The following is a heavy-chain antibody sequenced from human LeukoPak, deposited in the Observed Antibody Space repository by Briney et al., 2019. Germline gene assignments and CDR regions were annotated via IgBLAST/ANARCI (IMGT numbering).Heavy chain of an antibody. CDR2: INHSGST. D-gene: IGHD2-2*01. J-gene: IGHJ1*01. Sequence: PSETLSLTCAVYGGSFSGYYWSWIRQPPGKGLEWIGEINHSGSTNYNPSLKSRVTISVDTSKNQFSLKLSSVTAADTAVYYCARGFRYCSSTCCPRITRFQHWGQGTLVTVSS. V-gene: IGHV4-34*01. CDR3: ARGFRYCSSTCCPRITRFQH. CDR1: GGSFSGYY.